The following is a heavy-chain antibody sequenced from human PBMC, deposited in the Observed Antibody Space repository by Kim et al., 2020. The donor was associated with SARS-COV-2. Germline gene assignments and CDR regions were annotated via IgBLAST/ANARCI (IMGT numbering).Heavy chain of an antibody. Sequence: GGSLRLSCAASGFTFSSYAMHWVRQAPGKGLEWVAVISYDGSNKYYADSVKGRFTISRDNSKNTLYLQMNSLRAEDTAVYYCATSGSGSYYYYGMDVGGQGTTVTVSS. CDR1: GFTFSSYA. CDR3: ATSGSGSYYYYGMDV. J-gene: IGHJ6*02. V-gene: IGHV3-30-3*01. D-gene: IGHD3-10*01. CDR2: ISYDGSNK.